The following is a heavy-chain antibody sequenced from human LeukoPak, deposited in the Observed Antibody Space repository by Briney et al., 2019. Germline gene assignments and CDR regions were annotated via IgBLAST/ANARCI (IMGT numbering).Heavy chain of an antibody. CDR1: GGSISGSSYY. CDR3: ARLTPSSGCYDS. V-gene: IGHV4-39*07. Sequence: SETLSLICTVSGGSISGSSYYWGWIRQPPGKGLEWIGNVYYSGTTYYSPSLKSRVTISVDTSKNQFSLKLNSVTAADTAIYYCARLTPSSGCYDSWGQGTLVTVSS. J-gene: IGHJ4*02. CDR2: VYYSGTT. D-gene: IGHD6-19*01.